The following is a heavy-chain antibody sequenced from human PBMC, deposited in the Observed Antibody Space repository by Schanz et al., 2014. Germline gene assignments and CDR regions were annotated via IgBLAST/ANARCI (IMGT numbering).Heavy chain of an antibody. Sequence: QVQLVQSGAEVKKPGASVRVSCKASGYTFTTYAMSWVRQAPGQGLEWVGWISAYNGNTKYPQKLQGRVTMTTDTSTSTAYMELRSLRSDDTAVYSCARDAADFYDILTEEDYWGQGTLVTVSS. V-gene: IGHV1-18*01. CDR3: ARDAADFYDILTEEDY. D-gene: IGHD3-9*01. CDR2: ISAYNGNT. CDR1: GYTFTTYA. J-gene: IGHJ4*02.